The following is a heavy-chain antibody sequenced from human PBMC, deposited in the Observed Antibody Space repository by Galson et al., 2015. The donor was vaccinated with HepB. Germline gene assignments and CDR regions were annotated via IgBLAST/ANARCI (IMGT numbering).Heavy chain of an antibody. Sequence: SVKVSCKASGYTFTSYYMHWVRQAPGQGLEWMGIINPSGGSTSYAQKFQGRVTMTRDTPTSTVYMELSSLRSEDTAVYYCAREGRRTTMIVVVKRGWFDPWGQGTLVTVSS. J-gene: IGHJ5*02. CDR2: INPSGGST. CDR3: AREGRRTTMIVVVKRGWFDP. V-gene: IGHV1-46*01. CDR1: GYTFTSYY. D-gene: IGHD3-22*01.